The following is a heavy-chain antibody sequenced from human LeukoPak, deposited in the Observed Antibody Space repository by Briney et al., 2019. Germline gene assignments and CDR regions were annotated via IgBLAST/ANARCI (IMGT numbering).Heavy chain of an antibody. J-gene: IGHJ4*02. V-gene: IGHV4-59*01. CDR1: GGSISSYY. CDR2: IFYIGST. CDR3: ARHYSSGWYEPFDY. Sequence: SETLSLTCTVSGGSISSYYWSWIRQPPGKGLEWIGYIFYIGSTNYNPSLKSRVTISVDTSKNQFSLKLSSVTAADTAMYYCARHYSSGWYEPFDYWGQGTLVTVSS. D-gene: IGHD6-19*01.